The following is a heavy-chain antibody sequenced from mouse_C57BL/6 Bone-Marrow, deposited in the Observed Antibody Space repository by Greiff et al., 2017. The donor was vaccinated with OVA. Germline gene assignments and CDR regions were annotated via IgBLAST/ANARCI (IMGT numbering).Heavy chain of an antibody. J-gene: IGHJ4*01. CDR2: IYPRSGNT. CDR1: GYTFTSYA. D-gene: IGHD1-1*01. CDR3: ERYGRDSSYDAMDY. V-gene: IGHV1-81*01. Sequence: QVQVEQSGAELARPGASVKLSCAASGYTFTSYAITWVQQRTGQGLEWIAEIYPRSGNTYYNEKFKGQATLTADKSSSTAYMELRSLTSVDSAVSFRERYGRDSSYDAMDYWGQGTSVTVSS.